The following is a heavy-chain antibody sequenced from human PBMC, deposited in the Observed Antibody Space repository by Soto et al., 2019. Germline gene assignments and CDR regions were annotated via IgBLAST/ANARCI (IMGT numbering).Heavy chain of an antibody. Sequence: ASVKVSCKAFGGTFSSYAICWVRQAPGQGLEWMGGIIPIFGTANYAQKFQGRVTITADESTSTAYMELSSLRSEDTAVYYCARDIGVGYYGMDVWGQGTTVTVSS. CDR1: GGTFSSYA. J-gene: IGHJ6*02. V-gene: IGHV1-69*13. D-gene: IGHD3-10*01. CDR3: ARDIGVGYYGMDV. CDR2: IIPIFGTA.